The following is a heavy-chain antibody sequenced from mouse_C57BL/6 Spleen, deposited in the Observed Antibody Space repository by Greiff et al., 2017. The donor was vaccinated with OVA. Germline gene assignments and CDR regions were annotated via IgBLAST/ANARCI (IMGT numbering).Heavy chain of an antibody. CDR1: GYTFTSYW. CDR2: IDPSDSYT. J-gene: IGHJ3*01. CDR3: AVYYYGSSYIAY. Sequence: QVQLQQSGAELVKPGASVKLSCKASGYTFTSYWMQWVKQRPGQGLEWIGEIDPSDSYTNYNQKFKGKATLTVDTSSSTAYMQLSSLTSEDSAVYYCAVYYYGSSYIAYGGQGTLVTVSA. D-gene: IGHD1-1*01. V-gene: IGHV1-50*01.